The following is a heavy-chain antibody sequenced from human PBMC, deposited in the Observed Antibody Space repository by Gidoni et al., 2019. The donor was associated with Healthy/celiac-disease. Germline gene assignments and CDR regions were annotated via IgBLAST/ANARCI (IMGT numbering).Heavy chain of an antibody. CDR1: GFTFSSYA. V-gene: IGHV3-23*01. CDR3: AKGSSRFLEWLFSYGMDV. CDR2: ISGSGGST. J-gene: IGHJ6*02. Sequence: PGGSLRLSCAASGFTFSSYAMSWVRQAPGKGLEWVSAISGSGGSTYYADSVKGRFTISRDNSKNTLYLQMNSRRAEDTAVYYCAKGSSRFLEWLFSYGMDVWGQGTTVTVSS. D-gene: IGHD3-3*01.